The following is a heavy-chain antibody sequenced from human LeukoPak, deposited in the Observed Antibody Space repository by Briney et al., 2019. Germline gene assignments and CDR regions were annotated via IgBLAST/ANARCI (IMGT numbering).Heavy chain of an antibody. J-gene: IGHJ4*02. D-gene: IGHD1-7*01. V-gene: IGHV4-39*07. CDR3: ARKQTGTMYDV. Sequence: PSETLSLTCIVPGGSISSNSYYWAWIRQSPGKGLEWIGTFSSGGSAYYNPSLTSRVSISKDTSDNQFSLRLYSVTAADTAVYYCARKQTGTMYDVWGQGTQVTVSS. CDR2: FSSGGSA. CDR1: GGSISSNSYY.